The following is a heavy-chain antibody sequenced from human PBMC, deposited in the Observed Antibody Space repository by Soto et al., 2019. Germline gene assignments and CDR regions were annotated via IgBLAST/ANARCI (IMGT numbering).Heavy chain of an antibody. Sequence: QVQLQESGPGLVKPSQTLSLTSTVSGGSISSGRYYWSWIRQHPGKGLEWIGYIYYSGSTYYNPTLKSRVTISVDTSKNQFSLKLSSVTDADTAVYYCARGGIAAAAPPDYWGQGTLVTVSS. D-gene: IGHD6-13*01. CDR2: IYYSGST. V-gene: IGHV4-31*03. CDR1: GGSISSGRYY. CDR3: ARGGIAAAAPPDY. J-gene: IGHJ4*02.